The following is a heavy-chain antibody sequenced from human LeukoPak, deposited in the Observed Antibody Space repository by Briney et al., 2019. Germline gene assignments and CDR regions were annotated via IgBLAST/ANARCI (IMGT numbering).Heavy chain of an antibody. CDR3: ARDPGSNLRFLGRGYYFDY. J-gene: IGHJ4*02. D-gene: IGHD3-3*01. CDR1: GYTFTSYA. Sequence: GASVKVSCKASGYTFTSYAMNWVRQAPGQGLEWMGWINTNTGNPTYAQGFTGRFVFSLDTSVSTAYLQISSLKAEDTAVYYCARDPGSNLRFLGRGYYFDYWGQGTLVTVSS. CDR2: INTNTGNP. V-gene: IGHV7-4-1*02.